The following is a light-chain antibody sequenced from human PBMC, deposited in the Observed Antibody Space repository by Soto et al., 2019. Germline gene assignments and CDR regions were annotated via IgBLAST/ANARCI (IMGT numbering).Light chain of an antibody. CDR3: QQYNSYSPWT. CDR1: QSISSW. V-gene: IGKV1-5*01. Sequence: DIQMTQSPSTLSASVGDRVTITCRASQSISSWLAWYQQKPGKAPKLLIYDASSLESGVPSRFSGSGSGTEVTLTISSLQPDDFGTYYCQQYNSYSPWTFGQGTKVEIK. J-gene: IGKJ1*01. CDR2: DAS.